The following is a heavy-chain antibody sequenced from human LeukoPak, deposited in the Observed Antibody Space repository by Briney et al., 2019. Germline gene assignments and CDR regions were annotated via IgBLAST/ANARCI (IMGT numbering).Heavy chain of an antibody. CDR2: ISYDGSDK. Sequence: GGSLRLSCAASGFTFSSYAMYWVRQAPGRGLEWVAVISYDGSDKFYADSVKGRFTISRDSSKNTLYLQMNSLRPEDTAVYYCARARPSMWIDYWGQGTLVTVSS. D-gene: IGHD5-12*01. V-gene: IGHV3-30*04. CDR1: GFTFSSYA. CDR3: ARARPSMWIDY. J-gene: IGHJ4*02.